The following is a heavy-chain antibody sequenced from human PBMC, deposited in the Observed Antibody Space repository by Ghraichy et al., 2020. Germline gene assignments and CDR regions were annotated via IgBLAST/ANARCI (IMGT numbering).Heavy chain of an antibody. CDR2: IYYSGST. CDR1: GGSISSGGYY. CDR3: ARVRMTTVTTWFDP. D-gene: IGHD4-17*01. Sequence: SETLSLTCTVSGGSISSGGYYWSWIRQHPGKDLEWIGYIYYSGSTYYNPSLKSRVTISVDTSKNQFSLKLSSVTAADTAVYYCARVRMTTVTTWFDPWGQGTLVTVSS. V-gene: IGHV4-31*03. J-gene: IGHJ5*02.